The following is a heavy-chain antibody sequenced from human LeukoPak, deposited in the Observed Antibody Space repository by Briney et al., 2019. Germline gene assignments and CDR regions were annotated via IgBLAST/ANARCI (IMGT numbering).Heavy chain of an antibody. CDR3: ARHAEPYSSSWYIDP. V-gene: IGHV4-30-2*01. CDR1: GVSISSGGFY. Sequence: PSQTLSLTCSVSGVSISSGGFYWTWIRQPPGKGLVWIGYSDHSGNTYYNPSLESRLTISLDRPENQFSLNLRSMTAADTAVYYCARHAEPYSSSWYIDPWGQGTLVTVSS. J-gene: IGHJ5*02. CDR2: SDHSGNT. D-gene: IGHD6-13*01.